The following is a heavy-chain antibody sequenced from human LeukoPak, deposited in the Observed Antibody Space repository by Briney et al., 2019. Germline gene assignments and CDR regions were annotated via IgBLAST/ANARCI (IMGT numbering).Heavy chain of an antibody. CDR3: ASNSRWTVFDY. CDR1: GGSISSGGYY. J-gene: IGHJ4*02. CDR2: IYHSGST. Sequence: PSQTLSLTCTVSGGSISSGGYYWSWIRQPPGKGLEWIGYIYHSGSTYYNPSLKSRVTISVDRSKNQFSLKLSSVTAADTAVYYCASNSRWTVFDYWGQGTLVTVSS. D-gene: IGHD6-13*01. V-gene: IGHV4-30-2*01.